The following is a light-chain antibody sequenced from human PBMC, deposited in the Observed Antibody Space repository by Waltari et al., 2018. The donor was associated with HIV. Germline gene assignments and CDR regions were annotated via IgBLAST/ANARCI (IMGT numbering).Light chain of an antibody. J-gene: IGLJ2*01. CDR3: QSCDSSSVV. Sequence: NFMLTQPHSVSESPGKTVTISCTRSSGSIASNHVQWFQQRPGSSPTTVIFKYNRRPSGLPGLFSGSIDMSSNSASLTISGLKTDDEADYYCQSCDSSSVVFGGGTKLTVL. CDR1: SGSIASNH. CDR2: KYN. V-gene: IGLV6-57*01.